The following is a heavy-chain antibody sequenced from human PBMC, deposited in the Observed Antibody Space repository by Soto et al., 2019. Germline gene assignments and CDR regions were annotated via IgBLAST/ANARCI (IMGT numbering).Heavy chain of an antibody. CDR2: IYYSGST. CDR3: ARVGLGYCSGGSCYVAGYYYYYMDV. CDR1: GGSISSSSYY. J-gene: IGHJ6*03. V-gene: IGHV4-39*01. D-gene: IGHD2-15*01. Sequence: SETLSLTCTVSGGSISSSSYYWGWIRQPPGKGLEWIGSIYYSGSTYYNPSLKSRVTISVDTSKNQFSLKLSSVTAADTAVYYCARVGLGYCSGGSCYVAGYYYYYMDVWGKGTTVTVSS.